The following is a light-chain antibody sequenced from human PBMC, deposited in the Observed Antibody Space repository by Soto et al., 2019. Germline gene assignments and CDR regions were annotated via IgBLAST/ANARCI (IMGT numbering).Light chain of an antibody. CDR3: QHLNNYPPLP. CDR1: QDIKTY. J-gene: IGKJ3*01. CDR2: GTF. V-gene: IGKV1-9*01. Sequence: IQLTQSPSSLSASVGDRVSITCRASQDIKTYLAWYQQKQGKAPKLLISGTFTLQSGVPSRFNGSGSGTDFTLTISRLQPEDFATYYCQHLNNYPPLPFGRGTKVDLE.